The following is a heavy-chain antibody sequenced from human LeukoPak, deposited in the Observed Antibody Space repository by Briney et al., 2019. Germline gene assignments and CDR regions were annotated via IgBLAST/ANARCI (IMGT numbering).Heavy chain of an antibody. J-gene: IGHJ4*02. D-gene: IGHD1-1*01. CDR1: GGSISSSSYY. Sequence: SETLSLTCTVSGGSISSSSYYWGWIRQPPGKGLEWIGSIYYSGSTYYNPSLKSRVTISVDTSKNQFSLKLSSVTAADTAVYYCARVNWTVDYWGQGTLVTVSS. CDR3: ARVNWTVDY. V-gene: IGHV4-39*01. CDR2: IYYSGST.